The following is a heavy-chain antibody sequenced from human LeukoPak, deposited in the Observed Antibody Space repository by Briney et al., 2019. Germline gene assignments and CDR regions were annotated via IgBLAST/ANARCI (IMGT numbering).Heavy chain of an antibody. CDR1: GFTFSSYA. CDR3: AKDYRIAVAGPSDY. V-gene: IGHV3-23*01. D-gene: IGHD6-19*01. Sequence: GGSLRLSCAASGFTFSSYAMSWVRQAPGKGLEWVSAISGSGGSTYYADSVKGRFTISRDNSKNTLYLQMNSLRAEDTAVYYCAKDYRIAVAGPSDYWGQGTLVTVSS. CDR2: ISGSGGST. J-gene: IGHJ4*02.